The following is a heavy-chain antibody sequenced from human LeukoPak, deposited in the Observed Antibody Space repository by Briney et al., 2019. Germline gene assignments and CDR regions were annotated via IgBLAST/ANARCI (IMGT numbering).Heavy chain of an antibody. CDR1: GYTFTSYG. CDR2: ISVYNGNT. J-gene: IGHJ4*02. CDR3: ARDYSYYYGSGSYHGGYFDY. Sequence: GASVKVSCKASGYTFTSYGISWVRQAPGQGLEWMGWISVYNGNTNYAQKLQGRVTMTTDTSTSTAYMELRSLRSDDTAVYYCARDYSYYYGSGSYHGGYFDYWGQGTLVTVSS. V-gene: IGHV1-18*01. D-gene: IGHD3-10*01.